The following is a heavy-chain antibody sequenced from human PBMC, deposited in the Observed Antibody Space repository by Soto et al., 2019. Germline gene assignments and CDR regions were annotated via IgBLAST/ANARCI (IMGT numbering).Heavy chain of an antibody. D-gene: IGHD2-8*01. J-gene: IGHJ5*02. CDR2: ISGSGGHT. CDR3: AKIEMGWFAH. Sequence: GESLKISCTGSGFSFFSYAMSWVRQAPGKGLEWVSTISGSGGHTYYADSVKGRFVVSRDNDKNTVYLHMSSLTGEDTAVSFCAKIEMGWFAHWGQGTQVTVSS. V-gene: IGHV3-23*01. CDR1: GFSFFSYA.